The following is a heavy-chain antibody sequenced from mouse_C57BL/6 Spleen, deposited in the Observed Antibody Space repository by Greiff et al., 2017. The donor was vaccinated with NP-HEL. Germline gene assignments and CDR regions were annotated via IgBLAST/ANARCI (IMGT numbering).Heavy chain of an antibody. V-gene: IGHV1-50*01. CDR1: GYTFTSYW. CDR3: ARYYYGSSPLWYFDV. CDR2: IDPSDSYT. D-gene: IGHD1-1*01. J-gene: IGHJ1*03. Sequence: QVQLQQPGAELVKPGASVKLSCKASGYTFTSYWMQWVKQRPGQGLEWIGEIDPSDSYTNYNQKFKGKATLTVDTSSSTAYMQLSSLTSEDSAVYYCARYYYGSSPLWYFDVWGTGTTVTVSS.